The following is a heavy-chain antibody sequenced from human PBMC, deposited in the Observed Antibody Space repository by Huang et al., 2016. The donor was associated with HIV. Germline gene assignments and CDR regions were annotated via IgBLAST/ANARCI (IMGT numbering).Heavy chain of an antibody. V-gene: IGHV4-4*07. J-gene: IGHJ4*02. CDR3: AREGNDVGGGFDH. CDR1: GGSIRNYY. Sequence: QVQLQESGPGLVKPAETLSLTCSVPGGSIRNYYGSWIRQPAGKGLEWIGRMYTSGTTNYNPSLRSRVTMSLDTSKNQFSLRLTPVTAADTAVYYCAREGNDVGGGFDHWGQGTLVTVSS. CDR2: MYTSGTT. D-gene: IGHD3-10*02.